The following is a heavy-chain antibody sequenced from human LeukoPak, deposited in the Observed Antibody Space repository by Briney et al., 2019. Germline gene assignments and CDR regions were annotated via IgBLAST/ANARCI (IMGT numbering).Heavy chain of an antibody. J-gene: IGHJ4*02. V-gene: IGHV4-39*01. D-gene: IGHD3-22*01. CDR2: IYYSGST. CDR1: GGSISSSSYY. Sequence: SETLSLTCTVSGGSISSSSYYWGWIRQPPGKGLEWIGSIYYSGSTYYNPSLKSRVTISVDTSKNRFSLKLSSVTAADTAVYYCARRGEDYYDSSGYLYYFDYWGQGTLVTVSS. CDR3: ARRGEDYYDSSGYLYYFDY.